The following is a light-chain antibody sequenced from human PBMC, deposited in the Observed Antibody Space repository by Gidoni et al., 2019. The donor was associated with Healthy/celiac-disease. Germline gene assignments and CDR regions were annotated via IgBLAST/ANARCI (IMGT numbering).Light chain of an antibody. CDR2: EVR. V-gene: IGLV2-14*01. CDR3: SSYTSSSTVV. J-gene: IGLJ2*01. CDR1: SSVVGGYNS. Sequence: QSALTQPAAVSGSPGQSLPSSCTGTSSVVGGYNSVSWYQQPPGKAPKPLIYEVRNRPSGVSNRCSGSKSGNTASLTIAGLQAEDEADYYCSSYTSSSTVVFGGGTKLTVL.